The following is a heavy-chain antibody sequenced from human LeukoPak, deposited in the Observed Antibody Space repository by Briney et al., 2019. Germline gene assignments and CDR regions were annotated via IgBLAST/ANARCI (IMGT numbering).Heavy chain of an antibody. D-gene: IGHD1-26*01. CDR2: INHSGST. CDR3: ASTRIKVGATSGPMVDY. CDR1: GGSFSGYY. Sequence: SETLSLTCAVYGGSFSGYYWSWIRHPPGKGLEWNGEINHSGSTNYNPSLKSRVTISVDTSKNQFSLKLSSVTAADTAVYYCASTRIKVGATSGPMVDYWGQGTLVTVSS. J-gene: IGHJ4*02. V-gene: IGHV4-34*01.